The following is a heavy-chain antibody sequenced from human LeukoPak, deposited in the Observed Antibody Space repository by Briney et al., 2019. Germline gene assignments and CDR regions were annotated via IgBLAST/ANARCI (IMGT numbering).Heavy chain of an antibody. D-gene: IGHD2-2*01. CDR1: GGTFSSYA. CDR2: IIPIFGTA. CDR3: ARDLGDIVVVPAAHEPNWFDP. Sequence: SVKVSCKASGGTFSSYAISWVRQAPGQGLEWLGGIIPIFGTANYAQKFQGRVTITADESTSTAYMELGSLRSEDTAVYYCARDLGDIVVVPAAHEPNWFDPWGQGTLVTVSS. J-gene: IGHJ5*02. V-gene: IGHV1-69*13.